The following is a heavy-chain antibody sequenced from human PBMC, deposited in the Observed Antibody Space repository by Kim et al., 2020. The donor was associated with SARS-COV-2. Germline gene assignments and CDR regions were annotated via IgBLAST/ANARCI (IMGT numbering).Heavy chain of an antibody. D-gene: IGHD3-22*01. CDR1: GFTFRNYA. Sequence: GGSLRLSCAASGFTFRNYAMSWVRQAPGKGLQWVSTISDGGGTSYYADSVKGRFTISRDNSKNTLYLQMNSLRAEDTAVYYCAKDGGLVIIMNYYYGMDVWGQGPRSPSP. CDR2: ISDGGGTS. CDR3: AKDGGLVIIMNYYYGMDV. V-gene: IGHV3-23*01. J-gene: IGHJ6*02.